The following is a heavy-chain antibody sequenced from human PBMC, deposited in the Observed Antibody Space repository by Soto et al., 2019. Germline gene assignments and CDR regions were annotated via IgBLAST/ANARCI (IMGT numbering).Heavy chain of an antibody. CDR2: IFYSGST. D-gene: IGHD6-13*01. Sequence: QVQLQESGPGLVKPSQTLSLTCTVSGGSISSGEYYWSWIRQPPGKALEWVGYIFYSGSTYYNPSLRSRLIRSVDTSKNQFSLKLTSVTAADTSVYYWDRGTPQLVRYRGQGTLVTVSS. CDR1: GGSISSGEYY. V-gene: IGHV4-30-4*01. J-gene: IGHJ4*02. CDR3: DRGTPQLVRY.